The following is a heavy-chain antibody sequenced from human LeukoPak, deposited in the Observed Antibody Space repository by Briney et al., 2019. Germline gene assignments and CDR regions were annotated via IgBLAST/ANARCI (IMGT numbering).Heavy chain of an antibody. CDR1: GYTFTGYY. J-gene: IGHJ4*02. CDR2: INPNSGGT. Sequence: GSVKVSCKASGYTFTGYYMHWVRQAPGQGLEWMGWINPNSGGTNYAQKFQGRVTMTRDTSISTAYMELSRLRSDDTAVYYCARDRGSTYYYDSSGYYGYWGQGTLVTVSS. D-gene: IGHD3-22*01. V-gene: IGHV1-2*02. CDR3: ARDRGSTYYYDSSGYYGY.